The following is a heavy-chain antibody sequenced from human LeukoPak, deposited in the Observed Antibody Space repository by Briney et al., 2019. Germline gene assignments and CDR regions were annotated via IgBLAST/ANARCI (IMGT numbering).Heavy chain of an antibody. CDR2: IRYDGSNK. V-gene: IGHV3-30*02. CDR3: AKDQIFLTEYYYDSSGYLRNSIPFDY. D-gene: IGHD3-22*01. J-gene: IGHJ4*02. Sequence: GGSLRLSCAASGFTFSSYGMHWVRQAPGKGLEWVAFIRYDGSNKYYADSVKGRFTISRDNSKNTLYLQMNSLRAEDTAVYYCAKDQIFLTEYYYDSSGYLRNSIPFDYWGQGTLVTVSS. CDR1: GFTFSSYG.